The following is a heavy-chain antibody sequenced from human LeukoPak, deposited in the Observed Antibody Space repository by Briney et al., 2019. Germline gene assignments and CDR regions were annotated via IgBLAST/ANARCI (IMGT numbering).Heavy chain of an antibody. D-gene: IGHD6-13*01. V-gene: IGHV1-2*06. J-gene: IGHJ4*02. CDR1: GYTFTTYS. CDR3: ARDQGSLTRSWYTGY. Sequence: ASVKVSCKASGYTFTTYSMHWVRQAPGQGLEWMGRISPYSGDTNFAQKFQGRVTMTRDTSITTAYMDLSSLTPDDTAVYFCARDQGSLTRSWYTGYWGQGTQVTVSS. CDR2: ISPYSGDT.